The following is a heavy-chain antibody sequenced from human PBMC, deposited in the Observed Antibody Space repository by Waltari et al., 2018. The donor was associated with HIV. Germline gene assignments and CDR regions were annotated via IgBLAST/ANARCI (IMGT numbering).Heavy chain of an antibody. V-gene: IGHV1-18*01. Sequence: QVQLVQSGAQVKKPGASVKVSCKASGYPFTTSGITWGRQAPGQGLEWLGWIGTYNGNADFAPKTQVRIHLTIDTSTSTAYMELTSLRSDDTAVYYCARSHCAVTSCGSIDYWGQGTLVTVSS. CDR1: GYPFTTSG. CDR2: IGTYNGNA. J-gene: IGHJ4*02. CDR3: ARSHCAVTSCGSIDY. D-gene: IGHD4-17*01.